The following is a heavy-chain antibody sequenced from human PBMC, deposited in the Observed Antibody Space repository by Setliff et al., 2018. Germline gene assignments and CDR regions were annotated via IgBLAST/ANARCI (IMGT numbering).Heavy chain of an antibody. Sequence: WASVKVSCKASGGTFSSYGISWVRQAPGQGLEWMGGTIPSFGSTNYAQKFQGRVTIITDESTSTAYMELSSLTSADTAVYYCAREGVDTRSSTDYRYYMDVWGKGTTVTVSS. V-gene: IGHV1-69*05. CDR1: GGTFSSYG. CDR3: AREGVDTRSSTDYRYYMDV. CDR2: TIPSFGST. J-gene: IGHJ6*03. D-gene: IGHD5-18*01.